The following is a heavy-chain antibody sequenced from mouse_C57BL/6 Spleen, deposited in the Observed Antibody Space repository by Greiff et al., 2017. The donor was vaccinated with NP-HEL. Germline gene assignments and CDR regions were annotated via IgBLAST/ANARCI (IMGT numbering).Heavy chain of an antibody. CDR1: GFTFSDYG. CDR3: ARGPVVGYYFDY. J-gene: IGHJ2*01. Sequence: EVQLQESGGGLVKPGGSLKLSCAASGFTFSDYGMHWVRQAPEKGLEWVAYISSGSSTIYYADTVKGRFTISRDNAKNTLFLQMTSLRSEDTAMYYCARGPVVGYYFDYWGKGTTLTVSS. CDR2: ISSGSSTI. V-gene: IGHV5-17*01. D-gene: IGHD1-1*01.